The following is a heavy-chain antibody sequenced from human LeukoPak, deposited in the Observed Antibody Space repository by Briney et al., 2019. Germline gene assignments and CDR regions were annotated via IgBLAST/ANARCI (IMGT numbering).Heavy chain of an antibody. CDR3: ARAGLSSPELDY. D-gene: IGHD3-16*02. V-gene: IGHV3-33*01. Sequence: GGSLRLSCAASGFTFSSYGMHWVRQAPGKGLEWVAVIWYDGSNKYYADSVKGRFTISRDNSKNTLYLQMNSLRAEDTAVYYCARAGLSSPELDYWGQGTLVTVSS. CDR1: GFTFSSYG. J-gene: IGHJ4*02. CDR2: IWYDGSNK.